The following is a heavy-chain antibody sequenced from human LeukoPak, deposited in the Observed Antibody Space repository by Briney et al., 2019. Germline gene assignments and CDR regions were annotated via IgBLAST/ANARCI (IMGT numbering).Heavy chain of an antibody. V-gene: IGHV3-74*01. CDR3: ARAATDSGYVNDAFDI. J-gene: IGHJ3*02. D-gene: IGHD5-12*01. CDR1: GFIFSNYW. Sequence: GGSLRLSCAASGFIFSNYWMHWVRQAPGKGLVWVSRISKDGSFASYADSVKGRFTISRDNSKNTLYLQMNSLRAEDTAVYYCARAATDSGYVNDAFDIWGQGTMVTASS. CDR2: ISKDGSFA.